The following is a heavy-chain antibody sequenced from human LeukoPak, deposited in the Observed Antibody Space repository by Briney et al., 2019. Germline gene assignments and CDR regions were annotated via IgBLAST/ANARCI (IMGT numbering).Heavy chain of an antibody. Sequence: ASVKVSCKVSGYTLTELSMHWVRQAPGKGLEWMGGFDPEDGETIYAQKFQGRVTMTEDTSTDTAYMELSSLRSEDTAVYYCASGRPYCGGDCYSYALDYWGQGTLVTVSS. CDR2: FDPEDGET. V-gene: IGHV1-24*01. D-gene: IGHD2-21*01. J-gene: IGHJ4*02. CDR1: GYTLTELS. CDR3: ASGRPYCGGDCYSYALDY.